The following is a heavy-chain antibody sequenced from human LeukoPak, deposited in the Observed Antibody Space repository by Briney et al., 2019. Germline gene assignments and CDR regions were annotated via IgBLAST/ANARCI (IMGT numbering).Heavy chain of an antibody. J-gene: IGHJ6*02. Sequence: SETLSLTCTVSGGSIGSGDYYWSWIRQPPGKGLEWIGYIYYSGSTYYNPSLKSRVTISVDTSKNQFSLKLSSVTAADTAVYYCARDFNWNYDYYYGMDVWGQGTTVTVSS. D-gene: IGHD1-1*01. CDR2: IYYSGST. CDR1: GGSIGSGDYY. CDR3: ARDFNWNYDYYYGMDV. V-gene: IGHV4-30-4*01.